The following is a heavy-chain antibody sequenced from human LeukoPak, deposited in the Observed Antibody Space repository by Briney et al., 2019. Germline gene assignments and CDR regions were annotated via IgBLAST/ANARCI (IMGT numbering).Heavy chain of an antibody. CDR3: GRESRSCETVLSPFDI. V-gene: IGHV4-30-4*08. CDR1: GGSISSGDYY. Sequence: SQTLSLTCSVSGGSISSGDYYWSWIRQPPGKGLEWIGCIYYSGSTYYDPSLKSRVTISVDTSKNQFSLKLSSVTAADTVVYYCGRESRSCETVLSPFDIWVQGTMVTVSS. J-gene: IGHJ3*02. CDR2: IYYSGST. D-gene: IGHD1-26*01.